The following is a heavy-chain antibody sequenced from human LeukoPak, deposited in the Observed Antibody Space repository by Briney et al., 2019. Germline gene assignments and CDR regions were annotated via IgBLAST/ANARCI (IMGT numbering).Heavy chain of an antibody. CDR1: GGSINGGNYY. J-gene: IGHJ6*03. CDR2: ISPSGST. Sequence: PSETLSLTCTVSGGSINGGNYYWTWLRQPAGKGLEWIGRISPSGSTNHNPSLTSRVTISVDTSKNQFSLKLNFVTAADTAVYYCARVSWFPGTSYYYMDVWGKGTTVTVSS. V-gene: IGHV4-61*02. D-gene: IGHD1-1*01. CDR3: ARVSWFPGTSYYYMDV.